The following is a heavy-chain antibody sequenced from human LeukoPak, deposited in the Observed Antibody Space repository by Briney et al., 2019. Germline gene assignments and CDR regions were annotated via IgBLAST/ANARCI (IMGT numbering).Heavy chain of an antibody. Sequence: ASVKVSCKVSGYTLTELSMHWVRQAPGKGLEWMGGFDPEDGETIYAQKFQGRVTMTRNTSISTAYMELSSLRSEDTAVYYCARDSGSDPWGQGTLVTVSS. V-gene: IGHV1-24*01. CDR1: GYTLTELS. J-gene: IGHJ5*02. CDR2: FDPEDGET. D-gene: IGHD3-10*01. CDR3: ARDSGSDP.